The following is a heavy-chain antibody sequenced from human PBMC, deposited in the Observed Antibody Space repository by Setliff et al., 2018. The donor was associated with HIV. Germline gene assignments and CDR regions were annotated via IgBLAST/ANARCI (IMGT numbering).Heavy chain of an antibody. CDR3: ARKVGGDFDY. J-gene: IGHJ4*02. CDR1: SGSFSGYY. CDR2: INHSGST. D-gene: IGHD2-2*01. Sequence: PSETLSLTCAVYSGSFSGYYWSWIRQPPGKGLEWIGEINHSGSTNYNPSLKSRVSMSVDTSKKQFSLKLRSVTAADTAVYFCARKVGGDFDYWGQGTLVTVSS. V-gene: IGHV4-34*01.